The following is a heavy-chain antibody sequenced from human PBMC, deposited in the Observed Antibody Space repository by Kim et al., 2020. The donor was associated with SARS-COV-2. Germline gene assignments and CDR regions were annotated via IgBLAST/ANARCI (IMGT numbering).Heavy chain of an antibody. CDR3: ARVRPTYYYGSGSYPNFDY. D-gene: IGHD3-10*01. Sequence: ASVKVSCKASGYTFTSYGISWVRQAPGQGLEWMGWISAYNGNTNNAQKLQGRVTMTTDTSTSTAYMELRSLRSDDTAVYYCARVRPTYYYGSGSYPNFDYWGQGTLVTVSS. CDR2: ISAYNGNT. V-gene: IGHV1-18*01. J-gene: IGHJ4*02. CDR1: GYTFTSYG.